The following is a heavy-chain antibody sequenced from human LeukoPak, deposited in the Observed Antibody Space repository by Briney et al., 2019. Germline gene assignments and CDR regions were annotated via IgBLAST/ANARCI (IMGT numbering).Heavy chain of an antibody. CDR2: IISIFGTA. V-gene: IGHV1-69*13. D-gene: IGHD2-15*01. CDR3: ATDCSGGSCYQAGSDY. Sequence: GASVKVSCKASGYTFTNYGISWVRQAPGQGLEWMGGIISIFGTANYAQKFQGRVTITADESTSTAYMELSSLRSEDTAVYYCATDCSGGSCYQAGSDYWGQGTLVTVSS. J-gene: IGHJ4*02. CDR1: GYTFTNYG.